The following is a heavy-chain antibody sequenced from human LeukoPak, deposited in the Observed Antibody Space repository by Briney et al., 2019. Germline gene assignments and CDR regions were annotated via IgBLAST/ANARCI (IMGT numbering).Heavy chain of an antibody. CDR1: GFTFSSYA. J-gene: IGHJ4*02. Sequence: PGGSLRLSCAASGFTFSSYAMHWVRQAPGKGLEWVAVISYDGSNKYYADSVKGRFTISRDNSKNTLYLQMNSLRAEDTAGYYCARDDSGSYPTGNTFGYWGQGTLVTVSS. CDR2: ISYDGSNK. V-gene: IGHV3-30-3*01. CDR3: ARDDSGSYPTGNTFGY. D-gene: IGHD1-26*01.